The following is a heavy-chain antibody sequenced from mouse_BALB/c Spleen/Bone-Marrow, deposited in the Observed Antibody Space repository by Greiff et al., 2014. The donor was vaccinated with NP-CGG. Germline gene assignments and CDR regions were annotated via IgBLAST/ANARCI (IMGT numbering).Heavy chain of an antibody. CDR2: IDPENGNT. CDR1: GFNIKDYY. V-gene: IGHV14-1*02. Sequence: EVHLVESGAELVRPGALVKLSCKASGFNIKDYYMHWAKQRPEQGLEWIGWIDPENGNTIYDPKFQGKASITADTSSNTAYLQLSSLTSEDTAVYYCAMITTYWGQGTTLTVSS. J-gene: IGHJ2*01. D-gene: IGHD2-4*01. CDR3: AMITTY.